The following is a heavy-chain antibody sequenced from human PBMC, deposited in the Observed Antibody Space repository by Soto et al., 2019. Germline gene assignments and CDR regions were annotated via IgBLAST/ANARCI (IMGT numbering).Heavy chain of an antibody. V-gene: IGHV4-39*01. CDR2: IYYSGNT. CDR3: ARHISSGWYVDFDD. D-gene: IGHD6-19*01. Sequence: QRQLQESGPGLVKPSETLSLTCAVSGVSISSSRYYWGWIRQSPGTGLEWIGSIYYSGNTQYNPSLKSRVTISVDTSNSQFSLNLTSVTAADMAVYYCARHISSGWYVDFDDWGQGTLVTVSS. CDR1: GVSISSSRYY. J-gene: IGHJ4*02.